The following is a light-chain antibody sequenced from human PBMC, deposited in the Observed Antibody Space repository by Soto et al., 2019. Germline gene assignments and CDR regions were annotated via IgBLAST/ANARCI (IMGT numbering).Light chain of an antibody. J-gene: IGKJ4*01. V-gene: IGKV3-20*01. CDR3: QQYGGSPFT. CDR1: QTISSTF. Sequence: EIVLTQSPGTLSLSPGERATLSCRASQTISSTFSAWYQQKPGQTPRLLIYGASIRATGIPDRFSGSGSGTDFTLTISRLEPEDFAVYYCQQYGGSPFTFGGGTKVDI. CDR2: GAS.